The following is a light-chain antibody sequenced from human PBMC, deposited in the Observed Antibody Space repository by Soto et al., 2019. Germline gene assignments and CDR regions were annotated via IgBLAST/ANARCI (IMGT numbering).Light chain of an antibody. CDR3: QESYSTPSVT. Sequence: DIQMTQSPSAMSASVGDRVTITCRASQDIRKYLIWFQQKPGKAPKLLIYAASSLQSGVPSRFSGSGSGTDFTLTISSLQPEDFATYYCQESYSTPSVTFGPGTKVDIK. CDR1: QDIRKY. CDR2: AAS. J-gene: IGKJ3*01. V-gene: IGKV1-39*01.